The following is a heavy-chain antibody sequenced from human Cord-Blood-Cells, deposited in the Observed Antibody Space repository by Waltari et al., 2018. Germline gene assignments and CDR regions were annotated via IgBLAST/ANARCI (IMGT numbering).Heavy chain of an antibody. CDR3: ARWGLRIFGVVRGFDY. CDR2: IIPIFGTA. CDR1: GGTFSSYA. D-gene: IGHD3-3*01. J-gene: IGHJ4*02. V-gene: IGHV1-69*06. Sequence: QVQLVQSGAEVKKPGSSVKVSCKASGGTFSSYAISWVRPAPGQGLEWMGGIIPIFGTANYAQKFQDRVTITADKSTSTAYMELSSLRSEDTAVYYCARWGLRIFGVVRGFDYWGQGTLVTVSS.